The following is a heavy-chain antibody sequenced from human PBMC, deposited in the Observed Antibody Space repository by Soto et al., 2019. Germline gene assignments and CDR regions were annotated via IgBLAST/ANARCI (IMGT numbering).Heavy chain of an antibody. V-gene: IGHV3-30-3*01. CDR2: ISYDGSNK. D-gene: IGHD2-15*01. CDR1: GFTFSSYA. Sequence: VQLVESGGGVVQPGRSLRLSCAASGFTFSSYAMHWVRQAPGKGLEWVAVISYDGSNKYYADSVKGRFTISRDNSKNTLYLQMNSLRAEDTAVYYCARETSYCSGGSCYPLFDPWGQGTLVTVSS. CDR3: ARETSYCSGGSCYPLFDP. J-gene: IGHJ5*02.